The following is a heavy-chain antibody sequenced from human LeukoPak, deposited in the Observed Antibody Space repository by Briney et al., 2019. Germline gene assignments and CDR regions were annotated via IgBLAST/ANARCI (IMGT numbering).Heavy chain of an antibody. D-gene: IGHD6-19*01. CDR2: IYSGGSP. CDR1: GFTVSSNY. CDR3: ARGEDSSGWYQAYYFDY. Sequence: GGSLRLSCAASGFTVSSNYMSWVRQAPGKGLEWVSVIYSGGSPYYADSVKGRFTISRDNSKNTLYLQMNSLRAEDTAVYYCARGEDSSGWYQAYYFDYWGQGTLVTVSS. J-gene: IGHJ4*02. V-gene: IGHV3-53*01.